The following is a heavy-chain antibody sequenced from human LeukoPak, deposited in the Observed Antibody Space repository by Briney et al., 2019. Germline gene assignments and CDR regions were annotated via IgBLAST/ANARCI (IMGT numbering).Heavy chain of an antibody. J-gene: IGHJ3*02. D-gene: IGHD2-2*01. CDR1: GGSISSYY. V-gene: IGHV4-59*01. Sequence: PSETLSLTCTVSGGSISSYYWSWIRQPPGKGLEWIGYIYYSGNTNYNPSLKSRVTISVDTSKNQFSLKLSSVTAADTAVYYCARERYCSSTSCHDDAFDIWGQGTMVTVSS. CDR3: ARERYCSSTSCHDDAFDI. CDR2: IYYSGNT.